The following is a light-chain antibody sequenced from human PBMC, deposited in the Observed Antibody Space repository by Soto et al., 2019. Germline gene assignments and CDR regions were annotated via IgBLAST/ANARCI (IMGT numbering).Light chain of an antibody. CDR3: SSYAGSNNLRV. J-gene: IGLJ1*01. Sequence: QSVLTQPASVSGSPGQSITISCTGTSSDVGGYNYVSWYQQHPGKAPKFMIYEVSKRPSGVPDRFSGSKSDNTASLTVSGLQAEDEADYYCSSYAGSNNLRVFGSGTKVTVL. CDR2: EVS. V-gene: IGLV2-8*01. CDR1: SSDVGGYNY.